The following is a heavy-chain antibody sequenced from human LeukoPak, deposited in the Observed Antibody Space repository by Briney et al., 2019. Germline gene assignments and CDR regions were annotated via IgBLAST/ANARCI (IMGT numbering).Heavy chain of an antibody. CDR2: IYYSGST. J-gene: IGHJ4*02. V-gene: IGHV4-39*02. D-gene: IGHD3-10*01. CDR3: AREGAYYYGSGSYYNVNYFDY. Sequence: SETLSLTCTVSGGSISSNSYYWGWIRQPPGKGLKWIGSIYYSGSTYYNPSLKSRVTISVDTSKNQFSLKLNSVTAADTAVYYCAREGAYYYGSGSYYNVNYFDYWGQGTLVTVSS. CDR1: GGSISSNSYY.